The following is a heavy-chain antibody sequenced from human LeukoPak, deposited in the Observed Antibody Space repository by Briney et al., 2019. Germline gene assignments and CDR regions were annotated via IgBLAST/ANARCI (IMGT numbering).Heavy chain of an antibody. CDR2: ISNNGDST. CDR1: GITLSNYG. Sequence: GGSLRLSCSASGITLSNYGMHWVRQAPGKGLEYVSAISNNGDSTYYADSVRGRFTISRDNSKNTLYLQMSSLSAEDTAVYYCVKGRGYIAYGASLLDFWGQGTLVTVSS. J-gene: IGHJ4*02. V-gene: IGHV3-64D*09. CDR3: VKGRGYIAYGASLLDF. D-gene: IGHD5-12*01.